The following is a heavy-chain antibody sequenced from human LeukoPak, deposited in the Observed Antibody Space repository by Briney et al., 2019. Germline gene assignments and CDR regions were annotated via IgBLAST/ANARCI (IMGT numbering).Heavy chain of an antibody. Sequence: GGSLRLSCAASGFTFSNAWMSWVRQAPGKGLEWVGRIKSKTDGGTTDYAAPVKGRFTISRDDSKNTLYLQMNSLKTEDTAVYYCTTGVTMIVVVITTDYWGQGTLVIVSS. CDR1: GFTFSNAW. D-gene: IGHD3-22*01. V-gene: IGHV3-15*01. CDR3: TTGVTMIVVVITTDY. CDR2: IKSKTDGGTT. J-gene: IGHJ4*02.